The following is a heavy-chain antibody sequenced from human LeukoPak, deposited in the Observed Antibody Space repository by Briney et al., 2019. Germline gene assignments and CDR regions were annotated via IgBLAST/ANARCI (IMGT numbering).Heavy chain of an antibody. CDR3: ARARFGYSYGPNWFDP. V-gene: IGHV4-59*01. Sequence: SETLSLTCTVSGGSISSYYWSWIRQPPGKGLEWIGYIYYSGSTNYNPSLKSRVTISVDTSKNQFSLKLSSETAADTAVYYCARARFGYSYGPNWFDPWGQGTLVTVSS. J-gene: IGHJ5*02. CDR2: IYYSGST. CDR1: GGSISSYY. D-gene: IGHD5-18*01.